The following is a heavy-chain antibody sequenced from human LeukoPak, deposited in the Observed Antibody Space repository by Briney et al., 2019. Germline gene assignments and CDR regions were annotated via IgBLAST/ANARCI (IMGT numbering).Heavy chain of an antibody. V-gene: IGHV3-48*03. CDR1: GITFSRSA. Sequence: GGSLRLSCAASGITFSRSAMHWVRQAPGKGLEWVSYISSSGSTIYYADSVKGRFTISRDNAKNSLYLQMNSLRAEDTAVYYCARDRGSSWLRMWGTYNWFDPWGQGTLVTVSS. CDR3: ARDRGSSWLRMWGTYNWFDP. J-gene: IGHJ5*02. D-gene: IGHD6-13*01. CDR2: ISSSGSTI.